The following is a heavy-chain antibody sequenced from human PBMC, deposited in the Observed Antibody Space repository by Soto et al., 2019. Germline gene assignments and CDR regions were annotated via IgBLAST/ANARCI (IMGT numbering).Heavy chain of an antibody. CDR1: GGTSRSYP. CDR2: VIPMFGTA. J-gene: IGHJ4*02. D-gene: IGHD2-21*01. Sequence: QVQLAPSGAEVKKPGSSVKVSCKASGGTSRSYPISWVRQAPGQGLEWMGGVIPMFGTANYAQKFQGRLTITADDSTSTAYMELSSLRSEDTAVYYCARSNSGNGNSYSPFDYWGQGTLVTVSS. V-gene: IGHV1-69*01. CDR3: ARSNSGNGNSYSPFDY.